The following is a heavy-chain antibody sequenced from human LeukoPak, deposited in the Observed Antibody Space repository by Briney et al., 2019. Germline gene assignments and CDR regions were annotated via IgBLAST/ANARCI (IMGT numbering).Heavy chain of an antibody. D-gene: IGHD3-22*01. Sequence: GGSLRLSCAASGFTFSSYAMSWVRQAPGKGLEWVSAISGSSGSTYYADSVKGRFTISRDNSKNTLYLQMNSLRAEDTAVYYCAKGQYYYDSSGYYYLLPFDYWGQGTLVTVSS. CDR2: ISGSSGST. CDR3: AKGQYYYDSSGYYYLLPFDY. J-gene: IGHJ4*02. CDR1: GFTFSSYA. V-gene: IGHV3-23*01.